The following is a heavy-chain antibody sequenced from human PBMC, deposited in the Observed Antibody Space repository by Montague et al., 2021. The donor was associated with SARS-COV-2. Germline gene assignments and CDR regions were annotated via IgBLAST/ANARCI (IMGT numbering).Heavy chain of an antibody. CDR2: ISSSGSTI. D-gene: IGHD5-12*01. J-gene: IGHJ4*02. CDR3: ARGLPGLRARALFDY. Sequence: SLRLSLSASGFIFRSYEMNWVRQAPGKGLEWVLYISSSGSTIYYADSVKGRFTISRDNAKNSLYLQMNSLRAEDTAVYYCARGLPGLRARALFDYWGQGSLVTVSS. CDR1: GFIFRSYE. V-gene: IGHV3-48*03.